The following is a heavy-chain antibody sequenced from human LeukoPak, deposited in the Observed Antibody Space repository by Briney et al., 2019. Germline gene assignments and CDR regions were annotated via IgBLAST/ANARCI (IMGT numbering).Heavy chain of an antibody. CDR2: ISGDGGST. J-gene: IGHJ4*02. CDR3: ARGGWGTAIDY. Sequence: PGGSLRLSCAASGFTFSSYWMHWVRQAPGKGLVCVSDISGDGGSTTYAASVKGRFTISRENAKNTLDLKMNSLRAEDTAVYYCARGGWGTAIDYWAQGTLVTVSS. D-gene: IGHD1-7*01. CDR1: GFTFSSYW. V-gene: IGHV3-74*01.